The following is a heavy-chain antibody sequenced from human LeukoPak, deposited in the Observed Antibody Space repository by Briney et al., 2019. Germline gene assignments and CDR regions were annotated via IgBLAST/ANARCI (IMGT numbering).Heavy chain of an antibody. CDR3: ARELGTGMVYFDC. CDR2: IWYDGSNK. Sequence: GGSLRLSCAASGFTFSSYGMHWVRRAPGRGLEWVAVIWYDGSNKYYADSVKGRFTISRDNSKNTLYLQMNSLRAEDTAVYYCARELGTGMVYFDCWGQGTLVTVSS. J-gene: IGHJ4*02. V-gene: IGHV3-33*01. CDR1: GFTFSSYG. D-gene: IGHD5-18*01.